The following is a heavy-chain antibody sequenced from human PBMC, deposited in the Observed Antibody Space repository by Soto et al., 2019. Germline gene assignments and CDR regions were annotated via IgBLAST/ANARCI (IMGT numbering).Heavy chain of an antibody. CDR1: GYTFTSYA. Sequence: GASVKVSCKASGYTFTSYAMHWVRQAPGQRLEWMGWINAGNGNTKYSQKFQGRVTITRDTSASTAYMELSSLRSEDTAVYYCARRGNYYDSSGYYPYWYFDLWGRGTLVTVSS. D-gene: IGHD3-22*01. CDR3: ARRGNYYDSSGYYPYWYFDL. V-gene: IGHV1-3*01. J-gene: IGHJ2*01. CDR2: INAGNGNT.